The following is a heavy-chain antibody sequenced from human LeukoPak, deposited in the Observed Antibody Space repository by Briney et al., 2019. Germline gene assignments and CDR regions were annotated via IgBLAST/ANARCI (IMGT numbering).Heavy chain of an antibody. D-gene: IGHD6-19*01. J-gene: IGHJ4*02. CDR3: ARGRLARSPYFDY. CDR2: VHTSGSS. Sequence: PSETLSLTCTVSGGSISSGSYYWSWIRQPAGKGLEWIGRVHTSGSSDYNPSLKSRVTISVETSKNQFSLNLSSVTAADTAVYYCARGRLARSPYFDYWGQGTLVTVSS. CDR1: GGSISSGSYY. V-gene: IGHV4-61*02.